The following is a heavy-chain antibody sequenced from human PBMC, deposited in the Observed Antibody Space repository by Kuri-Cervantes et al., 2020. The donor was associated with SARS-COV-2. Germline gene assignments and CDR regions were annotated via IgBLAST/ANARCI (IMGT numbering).Heavy chain of an antibody. CDR3: AKVTRSGYFPFAFDI. J-gene: IGHJ3*02. D-gene: IGHD3-22*01. CDR1: GFTFSSYA. CDR2: VSGSGGNT. V-gene: IGHV3-23*01. Sequence: GESLKISCAASGFTFSSYAMSWVRQAPGKGLEWVSAVSGSGGNTYYADSVKGRFTISRDNSKNTLYLHMSSLRAEDTAVYYCAKVTRSGYFPFAFDIWGQGTMVTVSS.